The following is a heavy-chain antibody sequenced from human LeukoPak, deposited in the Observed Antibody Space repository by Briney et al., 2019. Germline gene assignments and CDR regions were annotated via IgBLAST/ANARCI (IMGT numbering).Heavy chain of an antibody. CDR1: GVSISSYY. J-gene: IGHJ4*02. CDR3: ARVLDRNYYDSSGYYPDLLFDY. D-gene: IGHD3-22*01. CDR2: IYYSGST. Sequence: PSETLSLTCTVSGVSISSYYWSWIRQPPGKGLEWIGYIYYSGSTNYNPSLKSRVAISVDTSKNQFSLKLSSVTAADTAVYYCARVLDRNYYDSSGYYPDLLFDYWGQGTLVTVSS. V-gene: IGHV4-59*01.